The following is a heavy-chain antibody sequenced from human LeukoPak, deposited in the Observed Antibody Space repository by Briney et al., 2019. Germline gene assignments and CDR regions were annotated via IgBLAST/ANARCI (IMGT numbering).Heavy chain of an antibody. Sequence: GGSLRLSCAASGFTFSSHDMNWVRQAPGKGLEWVSYISSGGSTIFYADSVKGRFTISRDNAKNSLYLQMNSLRAEDTAVYSCARMISGGSYDAFDIWGQGTMVTVSS. J-gene: IGHJ3*02. D-gene: IGHD6-19*01. CDR2: ISSGGSTI. CDR3: ARMISGGSYDAFDI. V-gene: IGHV3-48*03. CDR1: GFTFSSHD.